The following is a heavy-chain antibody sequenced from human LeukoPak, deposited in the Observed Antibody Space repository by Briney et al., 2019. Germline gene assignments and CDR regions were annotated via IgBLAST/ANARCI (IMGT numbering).Heavy chain of an antibody. CDR2: ISGSGDKT. Sequence: PGGSLRLSCAASGFTFSTYAMSWVRQAPGKGLEWVSAISGSGDKTYYADSVKGRLTISRDNSKNTLYLQMNSLRAVDTAVYYCASQTSGYSGYSSHYWGQGTLVTVSS. D-gene: IGHD5-12*01. V-gene: IGHV3-23*01. CDR1: GFTFSTYA. CDR3: ASQTSGYSGYSSHY. J-gene: IGHJ4*02.